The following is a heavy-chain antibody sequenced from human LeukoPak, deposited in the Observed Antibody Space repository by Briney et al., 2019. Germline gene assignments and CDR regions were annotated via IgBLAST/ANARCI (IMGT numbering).Heavy chain of an antibody. CDR3: AREGVQATVDAFDI. D-gene: IGHD3-10*01. CDR2: ISHDGSDK. CDR1: GFTLKIYP. V-gene: IGHV3-30*04. Sequence: GGSLRLSCAASGFTLKIYPMHWVRQAPGKGLEWLSVISHDGSDKNNADSVKGRFIISRDNSKNTIYLQLNSLRPEDTAMYYCAREGVQATVDAFDIWGLGTMVIVSS. J-gene: IGHJ3*02.